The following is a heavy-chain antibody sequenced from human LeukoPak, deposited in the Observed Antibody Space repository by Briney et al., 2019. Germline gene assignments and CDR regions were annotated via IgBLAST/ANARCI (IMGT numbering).Heavy chain of an antibody. D-gene: IGHD2-2*01. CDR2: VKQDGGEK. V-gene: IGHV3-7*01. J-gene: IGHJ6*03. CDR3: ARVPAADYYYYYHVDV. CDR1: GFTFGSYW. Sequence: GGSLRLSCAASGFTFGSYWMSWVRQTPGKGLEWVANVKQDGGEKYYVDSVKGRFTISRENAENSLFLQMNSLRAEDTAVYYCARVPAADYYYYYHVDVWGKGTTVTVSS.